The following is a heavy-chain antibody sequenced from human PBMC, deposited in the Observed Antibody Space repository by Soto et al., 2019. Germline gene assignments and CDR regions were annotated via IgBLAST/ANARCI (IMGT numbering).Heavy chain of an antibody. V-gene: IGHV1-18*04. CDR1: GYVFTSYG. CDR3: ARNWTTSGMDV. D-gene: IGHD1-1*01. J-gene: IGHJ6*02. Sequence: QVQLVQSGAELKKPGASVKVSCKASGYVFTSYGISWVRQAPGQGLEWMGWISIYHAYSHSAQKCQGRVTMTTDTSTTTAYMELRSLTSDDTAVYYCARNWTTSGMDVWGQGTTVTVSS. CDR2: ISIYHAYS.